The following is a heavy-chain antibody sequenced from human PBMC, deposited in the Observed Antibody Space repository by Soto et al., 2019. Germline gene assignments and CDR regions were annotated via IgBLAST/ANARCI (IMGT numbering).Heavy chain of an antibody. J-gene: IGHJ6*02. D-gene: IGHD3-16*01. CDR2: LYTEGTT. CDR3: VRPRPSGENYGMDV. Sequence: GGSLRLSCVASGLTVSHNYMAWVRQAPEMGLEWVSILYTEGTTYYADSVKGRFTISRDSSKNTLFLQMDSLRAEDTAVYYCVRPRPSGENYGMDVWGHGTTVTSP. V-gene: IGHV3-53*01. CDR1: GLTVSHNY.